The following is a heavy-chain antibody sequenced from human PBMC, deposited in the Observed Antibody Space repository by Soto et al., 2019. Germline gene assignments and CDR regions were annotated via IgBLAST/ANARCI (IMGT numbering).Heavy chain of an antibody. D-gene: IGHD3-3*01. V-gene: IGHV4-34*01. CDR1: GGSFSGYY. Sequence: SETLSLTCAVYGGSFSGYYWSWIRQPPGKGLEWIGEINHSGSTNYNPSLKSRVTISVDTSKNQFSLKLSSVTAADTAVYYCARGGRNYDFWKPWGQGTLVTVSS. CDR3: ARGGRNYDFWKP. CDR2: INHSGST. J-gene: IGHJ5*02.